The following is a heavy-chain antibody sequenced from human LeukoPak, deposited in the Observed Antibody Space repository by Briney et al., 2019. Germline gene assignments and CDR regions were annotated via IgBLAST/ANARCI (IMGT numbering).Heavy chain of an antibody. D-gene: IGHD6-6*01. V-gene: IGHV4-34*01. CDR1: GGSVSDYD. Sequence: PSETLSLTCAVYGGSVSDYDWSWVRQPPGKGLEWIGEINHSGGTNYNPSLKSRVTISVDMSKNQFSLKVSSVTAADTAVYYCARQRQLGGVYFDYWGQGTLVTVSS. J-gene: IGHJ4*02. CDR3: ARQRQLGGVYFDY. CDR2: INHSGGT.